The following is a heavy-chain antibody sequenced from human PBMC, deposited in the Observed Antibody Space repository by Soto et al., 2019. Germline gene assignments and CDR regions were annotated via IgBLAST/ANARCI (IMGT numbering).Heavy chain of an antibody. V-gene: IGHV1-69*13. Sequence: AVKVSCQACVGTFSSYAISWVRQAPGQGLEWMGGIIPIFGTANYAQKFQGRVTITADESTSTAYMELSSLRSEDTAVYYCAVIRGPEGYYFDYWGPGTLVTVSS. CDR3: AVIRGPEGYYFDY. CDR1: VGTFSSYA. CDR2: IIPIFGTA. D-gene: IGHD3-16*02. J-gene: IGHJ4*02.